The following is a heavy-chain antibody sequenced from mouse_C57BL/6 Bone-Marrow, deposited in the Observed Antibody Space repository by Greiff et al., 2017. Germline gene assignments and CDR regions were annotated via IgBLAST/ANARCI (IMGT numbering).Heavy chain of an antibody. CDR1: GYTFTDYE. Sequence: QVQLQQSGAELVRPGASVTLSCKASGYTFTDYEMHWVKQTPVHGLEWIGAIDPETGGTAYNQKFKGKATLTVDTSSSTAYMQLSSLTSEDSAVYYCARGPSMVTTLYYDAMDYWGQGTSVTVSA. J-gene: IGHJ4*01. D-gene: IGHD2-1*01. CDR3: ARGPSMVTTLYYDAMDY. CDR2: IDPETGGT. V-gene: IGHV1-15*01.